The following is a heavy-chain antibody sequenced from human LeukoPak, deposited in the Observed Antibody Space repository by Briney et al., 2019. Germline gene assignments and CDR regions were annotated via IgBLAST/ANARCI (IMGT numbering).Heavy chain of an antibody. V-gene: IGHV4-34*01. CDR3: ARGRRSWLRD. CDR1: GGSFSGYY. D-gene: IGHD5-12*01. J-gene: IGHJ4*02. CDR2: INHSGST. Sequence: SETLSLTCAVYGGSFSGYYWSWIRQPPGKGLEWIGEINHSGSTNYNPSLKSRVTISVDTSKNQFSLKLSSVTAADTAVYYCARGRRSWLRDWGQGTLVTVSS.